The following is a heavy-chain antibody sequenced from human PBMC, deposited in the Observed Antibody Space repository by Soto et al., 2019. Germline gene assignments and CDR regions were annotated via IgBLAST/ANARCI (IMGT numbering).Heavy chain of an antibody. J-gene: IGHJ3*01. D-gene: IGHD5-12*01. V-gene: IGHV3-30*18. CDR2: ISYDGSNK. CDR1: GFTFSSYG. Sequence: GGSLRLSCAASGFTFSSYGMHWVRQAPGKGLEWVAVISYDGSNKYYADSVKGRFTISRDNSKNTLYLQMNSLRAEDTAVYYCAEPFDGYPVWGQGTMVTVSS. CDR3: AEPFDGYPV.